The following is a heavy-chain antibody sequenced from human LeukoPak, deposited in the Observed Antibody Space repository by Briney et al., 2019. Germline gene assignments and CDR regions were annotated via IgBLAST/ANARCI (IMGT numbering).Heavy chain of an antibody. CDR1: GFTFNKYA. V-gene: IGHV3-23*01. CDR3: AKDPYGTRYFDY. J-gene: IGHJ4*02. D-gene: IGHD2-2*01. Sequence: GGSLRLSCAASGFTFNKYAMSWVRQAPGKGLEWVSSLSGSGGDTYYAESVKGRFTISRDNSKNTVYLEMNSLRAEGTAVYYCAKDPYGTRYFDYWGQGTLVTVSS. CDR2: LSGSGGDT.